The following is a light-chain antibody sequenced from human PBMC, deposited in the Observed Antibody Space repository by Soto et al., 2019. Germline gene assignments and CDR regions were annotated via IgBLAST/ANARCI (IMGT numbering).Light chain of an antibody. CDR1: QSVSSY. J-gene: IGKJ4*01. CDR2: DAS. V-gene: IGKV3-11*01. Sequence: EIVLTQSPATLSLSPGERATLSCRASQSVSSYLAWYPQKPGQAPRLLIYDASNRATGIPARFSGSGSGTDFTLTISSLEPEDCAVYYCQQRSNWPPLTFGGGTKVEIK. CDR3: QQRSNWPPLT.